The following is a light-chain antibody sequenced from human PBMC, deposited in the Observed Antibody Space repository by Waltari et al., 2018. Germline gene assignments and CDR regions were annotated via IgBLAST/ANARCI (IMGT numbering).Light chain of an antibody. J-gene: IGKJ1*01. CDR2: GAS. CDR3: QQYDSWPRT. CDR1: QSVGRN. Sequence: EIVMTQSPATLSVSPGERANLSCRASQSVGRNLAWYHQKPGQAPRLLIYGASTRATGIPVRFSGSWSGTEFTVTISSLQSEDFAVYYCQQYDSWPRTFGQGTRVEIK. V-gene: IGKV3-15*01.